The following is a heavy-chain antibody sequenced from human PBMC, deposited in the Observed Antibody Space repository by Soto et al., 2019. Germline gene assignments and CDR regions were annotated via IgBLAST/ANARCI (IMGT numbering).Heavy chain of an antibody. D-gene: IGHD6-6*01. V-gene: IGHV1-46*01. CDR3: ARDPKDVQRVRSYFDY. Sequence: QVQLVQSGAEVKKPGASVKVSCKASGYTFTNYYMHWVRQAPGQGLEWMGIINPSGGSTSYAQKFQGRVTLTRGASTSTVYMELSSLRSEDTAVYYCARDPKDVQRVRSYFDYWGQGTLVTVSS. J-gene: IGHJ4*02. CDR2: INPSGGST. CDR1: GYTFTNYY.